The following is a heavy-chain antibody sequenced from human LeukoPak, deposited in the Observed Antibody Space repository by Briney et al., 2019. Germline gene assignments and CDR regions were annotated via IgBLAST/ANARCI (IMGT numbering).Heavy chain of an antibody. V-gene: IGHV1-69*13. Sequence: GASVKVSCTASGYTFTSHGISWVRQAPGQGLEWMGGITPIFGTAKYAQKFQGRVTITAVESMSTAYMELSSLRSEDTAVYYCARGWLAETTVVTPYNYWGQGTLVTVSS. D-gene: IGHD4-23*01. J-gene: IGHJ4*02. CDR3: ARGWLAETTVVTPYNY. CDR1: GYTFTSHG. CDR2: ITPIFGTA.